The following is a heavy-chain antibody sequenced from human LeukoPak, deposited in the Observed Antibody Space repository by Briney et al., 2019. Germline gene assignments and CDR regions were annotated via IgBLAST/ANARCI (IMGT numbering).Heavy chain of an antibody. D-gene: IGHD5-18*01. J-gene: IGHJ4*02. CDR1: GYTFTGYY. Sequence: ASVKVSCKASGYTFTGYYMHWVRQAPGQGLEWMGWINPNSGGTNYAQKFQGRVTMTRDTSISTAYMELSRLRSDDTAVYYCAGDRAGYSYGYCYFDYWGQGTLVTVSS. V-gene: IGHV1-2*02. CDR3: AGDRAGYSYGYCYFDY. CDR2: INPNSGGT.